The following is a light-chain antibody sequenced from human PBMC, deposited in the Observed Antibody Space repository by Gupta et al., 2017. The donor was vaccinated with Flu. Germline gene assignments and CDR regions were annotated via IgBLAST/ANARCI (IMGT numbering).Light chain of an antibody. CDR2: DVM. V-gene: IGLV2-14*03. CDR1: SRECGVYDH. J-gene: IGLJ2*01. CDR3: KSDKTNNTVFV. Sequence: ISCTGTSRECGVYDHVAWYQQHPGTAPKLLLCDVMRRPAGIPERFSGSKSGTTASLTITGLQAEDEACYYGKSDKTNNTVFVFGGGTKLTVL.